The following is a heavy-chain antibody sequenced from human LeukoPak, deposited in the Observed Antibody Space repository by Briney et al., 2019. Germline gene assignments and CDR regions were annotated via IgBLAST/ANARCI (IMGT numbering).Heavy chain of an antibody. J-gene: IGHJ4*02. CDR1: GFTFSSYS. V-gene: IGHV3-21*01. CDR3: ATHRADTAMVTGDY. Sequence: GGSLRLSCAASGFTFSSYSMNWVRQAPGKGLEWVSSISSSSSYIYYADSVKGRFTISRDNAKNSPYLQMNSLRAEDTAVYYCATHRADTAMVTGDYWGQGTLVTVSS. D-gene: IGHD5-18*01. CDR2: ISSSSSYI.